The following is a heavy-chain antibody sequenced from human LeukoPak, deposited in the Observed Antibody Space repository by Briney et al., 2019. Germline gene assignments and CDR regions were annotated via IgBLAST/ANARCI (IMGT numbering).Heavy chain of an antibody. CDR3: VAHPTFYFGSSGYVFEY. J-gene: IGHJ4*02. Sequence: PSETLSLTCSVSGGSFSTFYWSWIRQPPGKGLEWMGYIYYSGNTDYNPSLKSRLTMSLDTSEKQFSLKLSSVTAADTAVYYCVAHPTFYFGSSGYVFEYWGLGTLVIVSS. CDR2: IYYSGNT. CDR1: GGSFSTFY. D-gene: IGHD3-22*01. V-gene: IGHV4-59*01.